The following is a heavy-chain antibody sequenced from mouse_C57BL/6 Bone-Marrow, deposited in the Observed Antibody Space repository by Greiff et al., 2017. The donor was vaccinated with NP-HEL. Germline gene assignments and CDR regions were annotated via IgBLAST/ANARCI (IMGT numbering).Heavy chain of an antibody. CDR3: ARDYGRT. J-gene: IGHJ3*01. CDR2: IHPNSGST. D-gene: IGHD1-1*01. V-gene: IGHV1-64*01. CDR1: GYTFTSYW. Sequence: QVQLQQPGAELVKPGASVKLSCKASGYTFTSYWMNWVKQRPGQGLEWIGMIHPNSGSTNYNEKFTSKATLTVDQSSSTAYMQLSSLTSEDSAVYYCARDYGRTWGQGTLVTVSA.